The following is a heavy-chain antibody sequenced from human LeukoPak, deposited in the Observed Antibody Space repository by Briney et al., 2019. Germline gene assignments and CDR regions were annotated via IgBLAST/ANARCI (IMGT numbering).Heavy chain of an antibody. CDR2: ISAYNGNT. D-gene: IGHD2-8*01. Sequence: ASVKVSCKASGYTFTSYGISWVRQAPGQGLEWMGWISAYNGNTNYAQKLQDRVTVTTDTSTNTAYMDLRSLRSDDTAVYYCARTNLDCKNGVCYDSWGQGTPVTVSS. CDR3: ARTNLDCKNGVCYDS. J-gene: IGHJ4*02. CDR1: GYTFTSYG. V-gene: IGHV1-18*01.